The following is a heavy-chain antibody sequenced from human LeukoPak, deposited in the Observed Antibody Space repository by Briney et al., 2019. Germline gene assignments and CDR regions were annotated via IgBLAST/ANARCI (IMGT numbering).Heavy chain of an antibody. CDR2: IVSDGSYK. D-gene: IGHD3-22*01. V-gene: IGHV3-30*02. CDR3: AKDPFPYSGGYYYIPD. J-gene: IGHJ4*02. Sequence: GGSLRLSCAASGFTFWSYGMHWVRQAPGKGLERVTFIVSDGSYKYYGDSVKGRFTISRDNSKNTLYLQMNSLRPEDTAVYYCAKDPFPYSGGYYYIPDWGQGTLVTVSS. CDR1: GFTFWSYG.